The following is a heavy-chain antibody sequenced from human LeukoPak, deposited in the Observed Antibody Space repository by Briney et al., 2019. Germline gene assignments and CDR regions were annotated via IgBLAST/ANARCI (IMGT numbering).Heavy chain of an antibody. CDR1: GGSINSYY. J-gene: IGHJ4*02. V-gene: IGHV4-59*01. CDR3: ASAWDYYDSSGYYIY. D-gene: IGHD3-22*01. CDR2: IYCSGTT. Sequence: SETLPLTCTVSGGSINSYYWSWIRQPPGKGLEWIGFIYCSGTTNYNPSLKSRVTISLDTSKKQFSLKLSSVTAADTAVYYCASAWDYYDSSGYYIYWGQGTLVTVSS.